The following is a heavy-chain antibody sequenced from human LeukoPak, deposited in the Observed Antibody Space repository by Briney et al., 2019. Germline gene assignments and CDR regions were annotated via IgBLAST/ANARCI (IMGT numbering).Heavy chain of an antibody. V-gene: IGHV3-23*01. CDR2: ISGSGGST. D-gene: IGHD5-12*01. CDR1: GFTFSSYA. CDR3: AKSGVATTKRGNWFDP. Sequence: PGGSLRLSCAASGFTFSSYAMSWVRQAPGPGLEWVSAISGSGGSTYYADSVKGRFTISRDNSKNTLYLQMNSLRAEDTAVYYCAKSGVATTKRGNWFDPWGQGTLVTVSS. J-gene: IGHJ5*02.